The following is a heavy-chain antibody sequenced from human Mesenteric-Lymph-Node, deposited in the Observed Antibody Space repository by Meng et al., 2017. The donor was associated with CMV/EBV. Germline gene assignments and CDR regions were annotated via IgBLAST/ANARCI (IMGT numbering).Heavy chain of an antibody. CDR2: IQPDGSAQ. V-gene: IGHV3-7*01. CDR3: AGITGTTGYYYYYYGMDV. J-gene: IGHJ6*02. Sequence: GESLKISCAASGIPFSSSWMSWVRQAPGKGLEWLATIQPDGSAQYYLDSLKGRFTISRDNAKNSLFLQMNSLRAEDTAVYYCAGITGTTGYYYYYYGMDVWGQGTTVTVSS. CDR1: GIPFSSSW. D-gene: IGHD1-7*01.